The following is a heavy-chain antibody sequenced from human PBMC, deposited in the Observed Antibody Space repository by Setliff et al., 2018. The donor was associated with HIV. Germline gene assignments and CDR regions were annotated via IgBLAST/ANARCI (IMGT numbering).Heavy chain of an antibody. CDR1: GYSFTKYW. J-gene: IGHJ4*02. CDR2: IYPGDSDT. Sequence: PGESLKISCEGSGYSFTKYWIGWVRQMPGKGLEWMGIIYPGDSDTRYSPSFQGQVTISVDKSISTAYLQWSSLKASDTALYYCARLGRAIDRGGYSLRFDYWGQGTLVTVS. CDR3: ARLGRAIDRGGYSLRFDY. V-gene: IGHV5-51*01. D-gene: IGHD3-22*01.